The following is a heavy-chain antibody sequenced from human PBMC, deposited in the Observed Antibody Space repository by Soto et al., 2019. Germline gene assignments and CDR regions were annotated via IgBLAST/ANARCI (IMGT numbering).Heavy chain of an antibody. CDR3: ARMGRVPSATGGFQH. V-gene: IGHV4-61*01. Sequence: PSETLSLTCNVSGGSVSSGSNYWSWIRQPPGKGLEWIGYIFNSGTTNYNSSLKSRVTISIDPSRSQFSLRLSSVTAADTAVYYCARMGRVPSATGGFQHWGQGTPVTVSS. J-gene: IGHJ1*01. D-gene: IGHD2-2*01. CDR2: IFNSGTT. CDR1: GGSVSSGSNY.